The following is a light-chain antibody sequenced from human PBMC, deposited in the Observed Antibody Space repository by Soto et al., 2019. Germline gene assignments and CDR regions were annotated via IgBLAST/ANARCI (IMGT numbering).Light chain of an antibody. CDR3: QQYNSWPVT. Sequence: EIVLTQSPATLSVSPGERATLSCRASQSVSNYLAWYQQKPGQAPRLLIYAASSRATAIPARFSGSGSGTEFTLTISSLQPEDFAVYYCQQYNSWPVTFGQGTKVDIK. V-gene: IGKV3-15*01. CDR2: AAS. CDR1: QSVSNY. J-gene: IGKJ1*01.